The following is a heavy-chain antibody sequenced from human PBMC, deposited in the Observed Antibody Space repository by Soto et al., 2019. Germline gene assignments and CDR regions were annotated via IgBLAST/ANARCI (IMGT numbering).Heavy chain of an antibody. CDR2: IYYSGST. CDR3: ARAQSEGGYDFWSGFYPNNWFDP. J-gene: IGHJ5*02. Sequence: SETLSLTCTVSGGSISSYYWSWIRQPPGKGLEWIGYIYYSGSTNYNPSLKSRVTISVDTSKNQFSLKLSSVTAADTAVYYCARAQSEGGYDFWSGFYPNNWFDPWGQGTRVTVS. D-gene: IGHD3-3*01. V-gene: IGHV4-59*01. CDR1: GGSISSYY.